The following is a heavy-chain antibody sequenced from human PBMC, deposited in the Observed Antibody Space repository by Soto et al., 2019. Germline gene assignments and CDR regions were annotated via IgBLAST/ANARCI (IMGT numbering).Heavy chain of an antibody. CDR3: ARGTGTGSSGYYGMDV. CDR2: IYYSGST. CDR1: GGSISSGGYY. J-gene: IGHJ6*02. Sequence: SETLSLTCTVSGGSISSGGYYWSWIRQHPGKGLEWIGYIYYSGSTYYNPSLKSRVTISVDTSKNQFSLKLSSVTAADTAVYYCARGTGTGSSGYYGMDVWGQGTTVTVSS. D-gene: IGHD3-22*01. V-gene: IGHV4-31*03.